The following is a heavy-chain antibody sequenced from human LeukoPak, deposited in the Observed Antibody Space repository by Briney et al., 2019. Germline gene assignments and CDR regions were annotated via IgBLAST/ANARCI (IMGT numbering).Heavy chain of an antibody. V-gene: IGHV4-59*01. D-gene: IGHD3-16*01. CDR3: ARDMKGSPPDAFDI. CDR2: IYYSGST. J-gene: IGHJ3*02. Sequence: SETLSLTCTVSGGSISSYYWSWIRQPPGKGLEWIGYIYYSGSTNYNPSLKSRVTISVDTSKNQFSLKLSSVTAADTAVYYCARDMKGSPPDAFDIWGQGTMVTVSS. CDR1: GGSISSYY.